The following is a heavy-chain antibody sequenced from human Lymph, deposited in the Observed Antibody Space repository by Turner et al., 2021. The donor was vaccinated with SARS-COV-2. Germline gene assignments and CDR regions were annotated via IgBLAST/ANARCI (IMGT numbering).Heavy chain of an antibody. J-gene: IGHJ6*02. V-gene: IGHV1-8*01. D-gene: IGHD1-26*01. Sequence: QVQLVQSGAEVKKPGASVKVSCKASGYTFTSYDINWGRQATGQGLECVGCMNPNSGNTGYAQKFQSRVNMTRNISRSTAYMELSTLRSEDTAVYYCARGRYSGGGMDVWGQGTTVTVSS. CDR2: MNPNSGNT. CDR1: GYTFTSYD. CDR3: ARGRYSGGGMDV.